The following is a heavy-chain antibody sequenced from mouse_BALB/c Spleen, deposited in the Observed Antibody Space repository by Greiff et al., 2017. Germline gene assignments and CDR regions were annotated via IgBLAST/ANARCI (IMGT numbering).Heavy chain of an antibody. CDR2: ISSGSSTI. V-gene: IGHV5-17*02. Sequence: DVQLVESGGGLVQPGGSRKLSCAASGFTFSSFGMHWVRQAPEKGLEWVAYISSGSSTIYYADTVKGRFTISRDNPKNTLFLQMTSLRSEDTAMYYCAREGSYDYFDYWGQGTTLTVSS. D-gene: IGHD1-1*02. J-gene: IGHJ2*01. CDR1: GFTFSSFG. CDR3: AREGSYDYFDY.